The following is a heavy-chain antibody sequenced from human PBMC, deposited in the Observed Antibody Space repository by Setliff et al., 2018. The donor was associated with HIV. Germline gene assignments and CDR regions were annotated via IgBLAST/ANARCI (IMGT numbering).Heavy chain of an antibody. Sequence: ASVKVSCKASGYTFTTYGVNWVRQAPGQGLEWMGWINSYNGNTKFAQKFQGRVTMTTDTSTSTAYMELRSLSSDDTAVYYCARGGVTVAGTSYYYGMDVWGQGTTVTVSS. CDR2: INSYNGNT. CDR1: GYTFTTYG. V-gene: IGHV1-18*04. CDR3: ARGGVTVAGTSYYYGMDV. J-gene: IGHJ6*02. D-gene: IGHD6-19*01.